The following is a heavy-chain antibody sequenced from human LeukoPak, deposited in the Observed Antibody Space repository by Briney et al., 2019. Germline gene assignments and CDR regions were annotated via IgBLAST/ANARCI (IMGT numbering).Heavy chain of an antibody. J-gene: IGHJ5*02. CDR2: IWYDGSNK. V-gene: IGHV3-33*01. CDR1: GFTFSSYG. Sequence: GGSLRLSCAASGFTFSSYGMHWVRQAPGKGLEWVAVIWYDGSNKYYADSVKGRFTISRDNSKNTLCLQMNSLRAEDTAVYYCARDRYQLPFDPWGQGTLVTVSS. CDR3: ARDRYQLPFDP. D-gene: IGHD3-16*02.